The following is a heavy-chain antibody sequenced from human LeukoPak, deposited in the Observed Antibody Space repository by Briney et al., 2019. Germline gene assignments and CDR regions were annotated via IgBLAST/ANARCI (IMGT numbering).Heavy chain of an antibody. CDR3: AKCGGSCYSDVDY. CDR2: ISTSGTT. J-gene: IGHJ4*02. V-gene: IGHV3-23*01. D-gene: IGHD2-15*01. Sequence: PGGSLRLSCAASGFTFSSYAMTWVRQGPDKGVEWVSVISTSGTTFYADSVKGRFTISRDNSKNTLYLQMNTLSAEDTAVYYCAKCGGSCYSDVDYWGQGTLVTVSS. CDR1: GFTFSSYA.